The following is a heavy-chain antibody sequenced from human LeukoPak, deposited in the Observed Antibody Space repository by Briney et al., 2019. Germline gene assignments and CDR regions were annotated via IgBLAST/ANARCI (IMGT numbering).Heavy chain of an antibody. V-gene: IGHV1-46*01. CDR1: GYTFTSYY. Sequence: GASVKVSCKASGYTFTSYYMHWVRQAPGQGLEWMGIINPSGGSTSYAQKFQGRVTMTRDMSTSTVYMELSSLRSEDTAVYYCARDRRREGIVVVTIWSSDAFDIWGQGTMVTVSS. CDR3: ARDRRREGIVVVTIWSSDAFDI. J-gene: IGHJ3*02. D-gene: IGHD3-22*01. CDR2: INPSGGST.